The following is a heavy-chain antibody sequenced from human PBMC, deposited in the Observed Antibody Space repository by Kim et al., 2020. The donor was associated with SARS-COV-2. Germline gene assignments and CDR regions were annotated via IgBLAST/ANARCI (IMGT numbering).Heavy chain of an antibody. D-gene: IGHD4-17*01. J-gene: IGHJ4*02. V-gene: IGHV3-11*06. CDR3: TGDTLDDDGDYVGYLDY. Sequence: SGTGRFTISRDNAKISLYLHMNSLRAEDTAVYYCTGDTLDDDGDYVGYLDYWGQGTLVTVSS.